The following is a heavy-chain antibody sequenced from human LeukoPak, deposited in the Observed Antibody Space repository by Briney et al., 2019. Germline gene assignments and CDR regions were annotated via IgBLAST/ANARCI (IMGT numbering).Heavy chain of an antibody. J-gene: IGHJ3*02. D-gene: IGHD2-2*01. V-gene: IGHV3-48*03. Sequence: GGSLRLSCAASGFTFSSYEMNWVRQAPGKGLEWVSYISSSGSTIYYADSVKGRFTISRDNAKNSLYLQMNSLRAEDTAVYYCASGGYCSSTSCYWEAFDIWGQGTMVTVSS. CDR3: ASGGYCSSTSCYWEAFDI. CDR2: ISSSGSTI. CDR1: GFTFSSYE.